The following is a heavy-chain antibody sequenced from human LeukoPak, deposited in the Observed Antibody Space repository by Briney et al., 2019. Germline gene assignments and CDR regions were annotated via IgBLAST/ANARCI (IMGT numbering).Heavy chain of an antibody. CDR2: ISDGDRT. D-gene: IGHD5-12*01. J-gene: IGHJ4*02. CDR3: AREYGGHTFGVFDY. V-gene: IGHV3-53*01. CDR1: DFTISPYY. Sequence: PGGSLRLSCAASDFTISPYYMSWVRQAPGKGLEWVSLISDGDRTDYRESVKGRFIISRDISKNAVYLQMTSLRAEDTAVYYCAREYGGHTFGVFDYWGREPWSLFP.